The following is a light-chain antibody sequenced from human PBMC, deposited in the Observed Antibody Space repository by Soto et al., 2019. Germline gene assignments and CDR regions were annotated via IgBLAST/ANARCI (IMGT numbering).Light chain of an antibody. CDR3: QQSNSFPRT. V-gene: IGKV1-12*01. CDR2: AAS. J-gene: IGKJ4*01. Sequence: NEGVPSWLAWYQQKPGDAPKXXXYAASTLQSGVPSRFSGSGYGTDFTLTIRSLQPEDFATYYCQQSNSFPRTFGGGNKVDIK. CDR1: EGVPSW.